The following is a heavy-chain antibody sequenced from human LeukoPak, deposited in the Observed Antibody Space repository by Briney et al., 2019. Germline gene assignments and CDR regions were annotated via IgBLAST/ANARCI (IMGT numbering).Heavy chain of an antibody. D-gene: IGHD2-2*01. Sequence: SQTLSLTCAISGDSVSSNSVTWNWIRQSPSRGLEWLGRTYYRSTWYNDYAVSVGGRITVNPDTSKNQFSLHLNSVTPEDTAVYYCARRLTQYDCFDPWGQGILVTVSS. CDR1: GDSVSSNSVT. J-gene: IGHJ5*02. V-gene: IGHV6-1*01. CDR2: TYYRSTWYN. CDR3: ARRLTQYDCFDP.